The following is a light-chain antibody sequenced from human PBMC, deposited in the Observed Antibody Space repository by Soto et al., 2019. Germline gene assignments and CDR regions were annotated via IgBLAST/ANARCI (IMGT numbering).Light chain of an antibody. CDR3: CSYAGIITLV. CDR1: SSDVGRYYL. V-gene: IGLV2-23*02. CDR2: EVT. Sequence: QSALTQPASVSGSPGQSITISCTGTSSDVGRYYLVSWYQQHPGKAPKLIIHEVTKRPSGVYNRFSGSKSSNTASLTISGLQAEDEADYYCCSYAGIITLVFGGGTKLTVL. J-gene: IGLJ2*01.